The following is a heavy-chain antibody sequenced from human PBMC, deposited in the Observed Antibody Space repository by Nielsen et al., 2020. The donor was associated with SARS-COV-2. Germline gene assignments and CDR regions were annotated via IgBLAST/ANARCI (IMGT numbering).Heavy chain of an antibody. D-gene: IGHD2-2*01. CDR1: GYTFTSYA. CDR2: INAGNGNT. J-gene: IGHJ6*03. CDR3: ARGKYQLLVYYYYSYMDV. V-gene: IGHV1-3*01. Sequence: ASVKVSCKASGYTFTSYAMHWVRQAPGQRLEWMGWINAGNGNTKYSQKFQGRVTITRDTSASTAYMELSSLRSEDTAVYYCARGKYQLLVYYYYSYMDVWGKGTTVTVSS.